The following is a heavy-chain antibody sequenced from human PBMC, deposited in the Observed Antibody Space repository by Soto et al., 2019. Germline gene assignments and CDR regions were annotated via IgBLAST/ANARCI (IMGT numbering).Heavy chain of an antibody. CDR2: ISGSGGST. Sequence: GGSLRLSCAASGFTFSSYAMSWVRQAPGKGLEWVSAISGSGGSTYYADSVKGRFTISRDNSKNTLYLQMNSLRAEDTAVYYCAKPPRSGCTIFGVADNCRILDYWGQGTLVTVSS. D-gene: IGHD3-3*01. J-gene: IGHJ4*02. V-gene: IGHV3-23*01. CDR1: GFTFSSYA. CDR3: AKPPRSGCTIFGVADNCRILDY.